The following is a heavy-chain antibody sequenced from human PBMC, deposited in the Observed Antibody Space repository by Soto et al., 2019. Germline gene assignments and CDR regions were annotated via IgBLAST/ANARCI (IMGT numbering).Heavy chain of an antibody. V-gene: IGHV3-33*01. J-gene: IGHJ6*02. Sequence: QVQLVESGGGVVQPGRSLRLSCAASGFTFSSYGMHWVLQAPGKGLEWVAVIWYDVSNKFYADSVKGRLTISRDNSKNTLYLQKNSLGAEDTAVYYCARAKGIAARVAYYYYVMVLWGHGTTVTVYS. CDR2: IWYDVSNK. CDR1: GFTFSSYG. CDR3: ARAKGIAARVAYYYYVMVL. D-gene: IGHD6-6*01.